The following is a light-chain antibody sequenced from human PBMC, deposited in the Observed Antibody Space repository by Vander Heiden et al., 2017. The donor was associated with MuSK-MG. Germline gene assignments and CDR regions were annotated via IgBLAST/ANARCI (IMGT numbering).Light chain of an antibody. CDR3: ASWEDNQDGWV. CDR1: SSNIGSNP. J-gene: IGLJ3*02. CDR2: TNN. V-gene: IGLV1-44*01. Sequence: QSGLSQPPSVSGTPGQRVTISCSGSSSNIGSNPVNWYQQYPGRAPKLLISTNNQRPSGVPDRFSGSKSGTSDSLAIGGLQSEDEADYFSASWEDNQDGWVFGGGTKVTVL.